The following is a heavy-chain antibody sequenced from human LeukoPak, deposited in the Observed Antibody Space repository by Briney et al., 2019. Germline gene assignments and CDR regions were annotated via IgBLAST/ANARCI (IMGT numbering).Heavy chain of an antibody. V-gene: IGHV1-69*06. CDR1: GYTFTSYA. D-gene: IGHD1-26*01. CDR2: IIPIFGTA. CDR3: GCAPREGGYYYHMDV. Sequence: SVKVSCKASGYTFTSYAMNWVRQAPGQGLDWMGGIIPIFGTANYAQKFQGRVTITADKSTSTAYMELSSLRSEDTAVYYCGCAPREGGYYYHMDVWGKGTTVTISS. J-gene: IGHJ6*03.